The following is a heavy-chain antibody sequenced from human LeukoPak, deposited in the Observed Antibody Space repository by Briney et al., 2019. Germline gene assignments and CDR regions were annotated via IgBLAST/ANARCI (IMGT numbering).Heavy chain of an antibody. CDR1: GFTFSSYA. V-gene: IGHV3-23*01. CDR2: IYAGGGTT. Sequence: QTGGSLRLSCAASGFTFSSYAMSWVRQAPGQGLEWVSGIYAGGGTTYYADSVKGRFTISRDDSKNTLYLQMNSLRAEDTAVYYCAKDRGSSSWFSCFDYWGQGTLVTVSS. CDR3: AKDRGSSSWFSCFDY. J-gene: IGHJ4*02. D-gene: IGHD6-13*01.